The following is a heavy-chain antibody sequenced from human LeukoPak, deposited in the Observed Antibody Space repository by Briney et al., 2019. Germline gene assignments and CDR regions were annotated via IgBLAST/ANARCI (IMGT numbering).Heavy chain of an antibody. V-gene: IGHV4-59*08. J-gene: IGHJ1*01. CDR1: GGSISSYY. D-gene: IGHD2-2*01. CDR3: ARGTPSSSQYFQH. Sequence: SETLSLTCTVSGGSISSYYWSWIRQPPGKGLEWIGYIYYSGSTNYNPSLKSRVTISVDTSKNQFSLKLSSVTAADTAVYYCARGTPSSSQYFQHWGQGTLVTVSS. CDR2: IYYSGST.